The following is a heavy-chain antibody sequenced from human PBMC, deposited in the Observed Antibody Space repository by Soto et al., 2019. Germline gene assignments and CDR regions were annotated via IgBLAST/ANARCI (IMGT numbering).Heavy chain of an antibody. Sequence: ASVKVSCKASGYTFTSYGISWVRQAPGQGLEWMGWISAYNGNTNYAQKLQGRVTMTTDTSTSTAYMELRSLRSDDTAVYYCAKSGGPRTYYCYGMDVGGQGTRVTVSS. CDR1: GYTFTSYG. CDR3: AKSGGPRTYYCYGMDV. V-gene: IGHV1-18*01. D-gene: IGHD1-26*01. J-gene: IGHJ6*02. CDR2: ISAYNGNT.